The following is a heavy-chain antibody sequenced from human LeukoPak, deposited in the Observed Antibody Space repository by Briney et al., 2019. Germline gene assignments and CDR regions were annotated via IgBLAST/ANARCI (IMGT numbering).Heavy chain of an antibody. D-gene: IGHD6-13*01. J-gene: IGHJ5*02. Sequence: ASVKVSRKASGYTFTSYDINWVRQATGQGLEWMGWMNPNSGNTGYAQKFQGRVTMTRNTSISTAYMELSSLRSEDTAVYYCARGAVGGIAAAGVVVWFDPWGQGTLVTVSS. CDR3: ARGAVGGIAAAGVVVWFDP. CDR1: GYTFTSYD. V-gene: IGHV1-8*01. CDR2: MNPNSGNT.